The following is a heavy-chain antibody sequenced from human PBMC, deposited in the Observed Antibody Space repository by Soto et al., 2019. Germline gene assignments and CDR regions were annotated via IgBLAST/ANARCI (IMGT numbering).Heavy chain of an antibody. J-gene: IGHJ4*02. CDR2: IYHSGST. V-gene: IGHV4-30-2*01. CDR1: GGSISSGGYS. CDR3: AAGGGLPRYY. Sequence: QLQLQESGSGLVKPSQTLSLTCAVSGGSISSGGYSWSWIRQPPGKGLEWIGYIYHSGSTYYNPSPKTRVTISVDRSKNQFSRKLSSVTAADTAVYYCAAGGGLPRYYWGQGTLVTVSS. D-gene: IGHD5-12*01.